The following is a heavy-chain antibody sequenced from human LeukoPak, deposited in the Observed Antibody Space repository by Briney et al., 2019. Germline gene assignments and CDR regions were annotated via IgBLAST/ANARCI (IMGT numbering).Heavy chain of an antibody. Sequence: PSETLSLTCAVYGGSFSGYYWSWIRQPPGKGLEWIGEINHSGSTNYNPSLKSRVTISVDTSKNQFSPKLSSVTAADTAVYYCASLRARGLRGVYYFDYWGQGTLVTVSS. CDR3: ASLRARGLRGVYYFDY. V-gene: IGHV4-34*01. J-gene: IGHJ4*02. CDR2: INHSGST. CDR1: GGSFSGYY. D-gene: IGHD4-17*01.